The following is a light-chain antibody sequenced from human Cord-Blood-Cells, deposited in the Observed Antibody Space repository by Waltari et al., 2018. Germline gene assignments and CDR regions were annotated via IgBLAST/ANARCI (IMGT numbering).Light chain of an antibody. J-gene: IGKJ1*01. Sequence: DIQMTQSPSTLSASVGDRVTITCRASQSISSWLAWYQQKPGKAPKLLIYDASSLESGVPSRCSSSGSGTEFTLTNSSLQPDDFATYYCQQYNSYSLWTFGQGTKVEIK. CDR1: QSISSW. V-gene: IGKV1-5*01. CDR3: QQYNSYSLWT. CDR2: DAS.